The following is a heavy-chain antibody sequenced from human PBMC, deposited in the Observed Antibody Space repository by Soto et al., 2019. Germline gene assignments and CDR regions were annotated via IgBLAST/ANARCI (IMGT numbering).Heavy chain of an antibody. D-gene: IGHD1-26*01. J-gene: IGHJ4*02. CDR1: GFTFSSYA. V-gene: IGHV3-30-3*01. CDR3: ARDLSPRIVGAPAS. Sequence: QVQLVESGGGVVQPGRSLRLSCAASGFTFSSYAMHWVRQAPGKGLEWVAVISYDGSNKYYADSVKGRFTISRDNSKNTLYLQMNSLRAEDTAVYYCARDLSPRIVGAPASWGQGTLVTVSS. CDR2: ISYDGSNK.